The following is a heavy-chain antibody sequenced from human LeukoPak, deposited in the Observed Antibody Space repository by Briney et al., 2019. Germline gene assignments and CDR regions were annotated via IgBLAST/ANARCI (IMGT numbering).Heavy chain of an antibody. CDR3: ARARSSRYCSSTSCYIDYYYYYYMDV. D-gene: IGHD2-2*02. V-gene: IGHV3-21*01. CDR1: GFTFSSYS. J-gene: IGHJ6*03. CDR2: ISSSSSYI. Sequence: GGSLRLSCAASGFTFSSYSMNWVRQAPGKGLEWVSSISSSSSYIYYADSVKGRITISSDDDNHSLYVQMDSLRAEETAVYYCARARSSRYCSSTSCYIDYYYYYYMDVWGKGTTVTVSS.